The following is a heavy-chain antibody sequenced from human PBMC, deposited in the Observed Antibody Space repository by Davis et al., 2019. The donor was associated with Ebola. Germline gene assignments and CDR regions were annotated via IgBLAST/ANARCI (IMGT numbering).Heavy chain of an antibody. CDR2: IYQDGSEK. D-gene: IGHD3-10*01. J-gene: IGHJ6*02. V-gene: IGHV3-7*01. CDR3: ARALWFRESHPYYYYGMDV. Sequence: GESLKISCAGSGFTFNSYWMTWVRQAPGKGLEWVANIYQDGSEKYHVDSVKGRFTISRGNAKNSLYLQMNSLRAEDTAVYYCARALWFRESHPYYYYGMDVWGQGTTVTVSS. CDR1: GFTFNSYW.